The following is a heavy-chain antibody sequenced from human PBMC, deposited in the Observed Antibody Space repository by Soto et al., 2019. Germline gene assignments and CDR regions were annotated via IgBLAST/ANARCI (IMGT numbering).Heavy chain of an antibody. V-gene: IGHV1-69*13. CDR2: IIPIFGTA. Sequence: SVKVSCKASGGTFSSYAISWVRQAPGQGLDWMGGIIPIFGTANYAQKFQGRVTITADESTSTAYMELSGLRSEDTAVYYCARDVIGHDNYETIGYYFDHWGPGTLVTVSS. CDR3: ARDVIGHDNYETIGYYFDH. D-gene: IGHD3-16*01. J-gene: IGHJ4*02. CDR1: GGTFSSYA.